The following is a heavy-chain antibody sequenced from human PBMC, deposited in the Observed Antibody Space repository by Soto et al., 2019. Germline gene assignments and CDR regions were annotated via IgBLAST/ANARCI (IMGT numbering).Heavy chain of an antibody. Sequence: SETLSLTCTVSGGSISSYYWSWIRQPPGKGLEWIGYIYYSGSTNYNPSLKSRVTISVDTSKNQFSLKLSSVTAADTAVYYCARSGYEIPDKYYYYGMDVWGQGTTVTVSS. CDR3: ARSGYEIPDKYYYYGMDV. V-gene: IGHV4-59*01. CDR2: IYYSGST. D-gene: IGHD5-12*01. J-gene: IGHJ6*02. CDR1: GGSISSYY.